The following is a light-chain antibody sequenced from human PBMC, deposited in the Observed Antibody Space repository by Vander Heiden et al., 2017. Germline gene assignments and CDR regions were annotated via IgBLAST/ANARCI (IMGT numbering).Light chain of an antibody. CDR2: AAS. CDR3: QQHNNWPPWT. V-gene: IGKV3-15*01. J-gene: IGKJ1*01. Sequence: EIVMTQFPATLSVSPGERATLSCRASQSISSNLAWYQQKPGQAPRLLIYAASIRATDIPARFSGSGSGTEFTLTISSLQSEDFAIYYCQQHNNWPPWTFSQGTKVEIK. CDR1: QSISSN.